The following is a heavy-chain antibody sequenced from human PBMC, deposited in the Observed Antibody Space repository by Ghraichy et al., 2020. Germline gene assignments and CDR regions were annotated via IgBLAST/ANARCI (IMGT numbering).Heavy chain of an antibody. J-gene: IGHJ5*02. CDR2: MSGRGTT. D-gene: IGHD2-2*01. CDR3: AKHAIPADVLHNWFAP. Sequence: SETLYLTCTVSGASLRRSDYYWGWIRRPPGKGLEWIASMSGRGTTHVNPSLKSRVTTSVDTSKNQFSLRRNSVTAAATALYYCAKHAIPADVLHNWFAPWGQGILIIVSS. CDR1: GASLRRSDYY. V-gene: IGHV4-39*01.